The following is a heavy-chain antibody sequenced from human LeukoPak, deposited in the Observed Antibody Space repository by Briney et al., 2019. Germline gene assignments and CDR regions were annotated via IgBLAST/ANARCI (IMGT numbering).Heavy chain of an antibody. V-gene: IGHV4-31*03. CDR2: TYYSGST. Sequence: SETLSLTCTVSGGSISSGGYYWSWIRQHPGKGLEWIGYTYYSGSTYYNPSLKSRVTISVDTSKNQFSLKLSSVTAADTAVYYCARADYDFWSGYYPLGAFDIWGQGTMVTVSS. CDR1: GGSISSGGYY. CDR3: ARADYDFWSGYYPLGAFDI. D-gene: IGHD3-3*01. J-gene: IGHJ3*02.